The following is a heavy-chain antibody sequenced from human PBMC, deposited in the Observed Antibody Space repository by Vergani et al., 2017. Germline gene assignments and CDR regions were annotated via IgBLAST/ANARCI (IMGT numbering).Heavy chain of an antibody. J-gene: IGHJ4*02. D-gene: IGHD3-16*01. V-gene: IGHV3-30*02. Sequence: QVQLVESGGGVVPRGGSLRLSCATSGFTLSNYDMQWIRQGPGKGLEFVAFIQFDGSNKYYADSVKGRFTLSRDFSKNTLYLQMNSLRTDDTATYYCAKHFRGWGIDYWGQGTQVIVSS. CDR2: IQFDGSNK. CDR3: AKHFRGWGIDY. CDR1: GFTLSNYD.